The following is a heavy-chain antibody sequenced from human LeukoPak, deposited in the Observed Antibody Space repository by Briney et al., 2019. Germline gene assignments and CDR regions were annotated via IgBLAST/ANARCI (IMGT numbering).Heavy chain of an antibody. V-gene: IGHV3-21*03. CDR1: GFTFSSYS. J-gene: IGHJ3*02. Sequence: PGGSLRLSCAASGFTFSSYSMNWVRQAPGKGLEWVSSISSSSRYIYYADSVKGRFTISRDNAKNSLYLQMNSLKTEDTAVYYCTRRYNYDSSGYYYVRDAFDIWGQGTMVTVSS. CDR3: TRRYNYDSSGYYYVRDAFDI. D-gene: IGHD3-22*01. CDR2: ISSSSRYI.